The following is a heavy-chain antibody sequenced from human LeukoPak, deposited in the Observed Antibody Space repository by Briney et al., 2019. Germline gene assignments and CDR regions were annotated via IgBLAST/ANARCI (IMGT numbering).Heavy chain of an antibody. V-gene: IGHV4-39*07. CDR3: APRGYYYGSGSPPPNDAFDI. Sequence: SETLSLTCTVSGGSISSSSYYWGWIRQPPGKGLEWIGEINHSGSTNYNPSLKSRVTISVDTSKNQFSLKLSSVTAADTAVYYCAPRGYYYGSGSPPPNDAFDIWGQGTMVTVSS. CDR1: GGSISSSSYY. CDR2: INHSGST. D-gene: IGHD3-10*01. J-gene: IGHJ3*02.